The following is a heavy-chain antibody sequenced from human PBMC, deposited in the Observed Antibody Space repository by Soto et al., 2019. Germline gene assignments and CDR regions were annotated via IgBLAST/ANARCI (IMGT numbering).Heavy chain of an antibody. CDR2: ISSSSSYI. J-gene: IGHJ6*02. V-gene: IGHV3-21*06. D-gene: IGHD3-3*01. Sequence: PGGSLRLSCAASGFVFSSHSMNWVRQAPGKGLEWVACISSSSSYIYYADSVKGRFTISRDNAENSLFLQMNSLRAEDTAVYYCARDNYDFWSDYYNYYYYGMDVWGQGTTVTVSS. CDR1: GFVFSSHS. CDR3: ARDNYDFWSDYYNYYYYGMDV.